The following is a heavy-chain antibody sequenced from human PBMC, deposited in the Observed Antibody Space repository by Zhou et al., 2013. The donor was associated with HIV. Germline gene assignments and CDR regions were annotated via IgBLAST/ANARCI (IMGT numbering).Heavy chain of an antibody. D-gene: IGHD1-26*01. V-gene: IGHV1-69*05. Sequence: QVKLVQSGAAVKKPGSSLKVSCKASGGTFNKFAINWVRQAPGQGLEWLGGIIPMYGTPNYAQKFQGRITLTTDESTTTANMELSSLRSDDTAVYYCARAGVGATAFDIWGQGTMVTVSS. J-gene: IGHJ3*02. CDR1: GGTFNKFA. CDR3: ARAGVGATAFDI. CDR2: IIPMYGTP.